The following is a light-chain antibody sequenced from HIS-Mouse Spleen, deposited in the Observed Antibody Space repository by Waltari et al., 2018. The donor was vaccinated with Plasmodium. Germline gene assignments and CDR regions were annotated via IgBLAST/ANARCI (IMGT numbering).Light chain of an antibody. V-gene: IGLV2-8*01. CDR2: EVS. Sequence: QSALTQPPSASGSPGQSVTISCTGTSRDGGGYNYVSWYQQHPGKAPKLMIYEVSKRPSGVPDRFSGSKSGNTASLTVSGLQAEDEADYYCSSYAGSNKVFGGGTKLTVL. CDR3: SSYAGSNKV. J-gene: IGLJ2*01. CDR1: SRDGGGYNY.